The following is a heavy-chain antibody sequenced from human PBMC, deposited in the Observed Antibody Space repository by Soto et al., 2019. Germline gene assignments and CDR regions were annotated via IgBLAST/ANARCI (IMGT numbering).Heavy chain of an antibody. Sequence: GGSLRLSGSASGFTFSSHDMIRVRQAPGKGLEWVSGVSGGGITSYADSEKGRFTISRDKSRNTLNLQMNSLRAEDTAVYYCAKYVGLSNWHFDYWGQGTLVTVSS. CDR2: VSGGGIT. CDR1: GFTFSSHD. CDR3: AKYVGLSNWHFDY. J-gene: IGHJ4*02. V-gene: IGHV3-23*01. D-gene: IGHD1-20*01.